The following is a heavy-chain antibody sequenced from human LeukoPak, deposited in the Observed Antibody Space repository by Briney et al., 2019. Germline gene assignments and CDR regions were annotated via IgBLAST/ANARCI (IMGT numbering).Heavy chain of an antibody. V-gene: IGHV4-61*02. CDR3: ARFEWLSPFDY. CDR1: GGSISSGSYY. Sequence: SQTLSLTCTVSGGSISSGSYYWSWIRQPAGKGLEWIGRIYTSGSTNYNPSLKSRVTISVDTSKNQFSLKLSSVTAADTAVYYCARFEWLSPFDYWGQGTLVTVSS. D-gene: IGHD3-3*01. J-gene: IGHJ4*02. CDR2: IYTSGST.